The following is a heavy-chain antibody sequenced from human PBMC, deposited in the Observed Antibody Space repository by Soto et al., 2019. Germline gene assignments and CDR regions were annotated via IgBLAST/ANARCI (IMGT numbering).Heavy chain of an antibody. CDR1: GYTFTSYY. J-gene: IGHJ5*02. CDR3: ARDLGRFDGSGSYHPNWFDP. V-gene: IGHV1-46*01. CDR2: INPSGGST. Sequence: ASVKVSCKASGYTFTSYYMHWVRQAPGQGLEWMGIINPSGGSTSYAQKFQGRVTMTRGTSTSTVYMELSSLRSEDTAMYYCARDLGRFDGSGSYHPNWFDPWGQGTLVTVSS. D-gene: IGHD3-22*01.